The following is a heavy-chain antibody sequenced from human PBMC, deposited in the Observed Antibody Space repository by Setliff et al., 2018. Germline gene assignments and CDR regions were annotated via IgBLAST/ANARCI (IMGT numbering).Heavy chain of an antibody. Sequence: SETLSLTCAVSGYSISSGYFWGWIRQPPGKGLEWIGSIYHSGKTYYNPSLKSRVTLSVDTSNNQFSLKLSSVTAADTAVYYCARLLAGTGGFFYYGVDVWGQGTTVTVSS. D-gene: IGHD6-19*01. CDR2: IYHSGKT. J-gene: IGHJ6*02. V-gene: IGHV4-38-2*01. CDR3: ARLLAGTGGFFYYGVDV. CDR1: GYSISSGYF.